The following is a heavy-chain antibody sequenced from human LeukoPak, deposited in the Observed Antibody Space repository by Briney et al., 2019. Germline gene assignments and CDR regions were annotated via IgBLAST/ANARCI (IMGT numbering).Heavy chain of an antibody. J-gene: IGHJ3*02. CDR2: ISSSSTNI. CDR3: ASEYYDILTGYSIIDAFDI. V-gene: IGHV3-48*01. D-gene: IGHD3-9*01. Sequence: PGGSLRLSCSASGFTFSSYSMNWVRQAPGKGLEWVSHISSSSTNIYYTDSVKGRFTISRDNAKNTLYLQMNSLRAEDTAVYYCASEYYDILTGYSIIDAFDIWGQGTMVTVSS. CDR1: GFTFSSYS.